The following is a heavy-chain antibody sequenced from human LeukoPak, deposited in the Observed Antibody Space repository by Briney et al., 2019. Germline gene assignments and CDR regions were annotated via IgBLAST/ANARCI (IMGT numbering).Heavy chain of an antibody. CDR2: IKQDGSEK. Sequence: PGGSLRLSCAASGFTFGSYWMSWVRQAPGKGLEWVANIKQDGSEKYYVDSVKGRFTISRDNAKNSLYLQMNSLRAEDTAVYYCARDLNIVGATWSDYWGQGTLVTVSS. V-gene: IGHV3-7*01. D-gene: IGHD1-26*01. J-gene: IGHJ4*02. CDR1: GFTFGSYW. CDR3: ARDLNIVGATWSDY.